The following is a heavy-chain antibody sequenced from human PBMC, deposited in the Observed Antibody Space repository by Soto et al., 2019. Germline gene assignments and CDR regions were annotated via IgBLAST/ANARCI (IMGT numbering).Heavy chain of an antibody. CDR2: IYTSGST. J-gene: IGHJ4*02. D-gene: IGHD3-22*01. CDR1: GGSISSYY. V-gene: IGHV4-4*07. CDR3: ARARWAYDSSGYYLPDYFDY. Sequence: SETLSLTCTVSGGSISSYYWSWIRQPAGKGLEWIGRIYTSGSTNYNPSLKSRVTMSVDTSKNQFSLKLSSVTAADTAVYYCARARWAYDSSGYYLPDYFDYWGQGTLGTVSS.